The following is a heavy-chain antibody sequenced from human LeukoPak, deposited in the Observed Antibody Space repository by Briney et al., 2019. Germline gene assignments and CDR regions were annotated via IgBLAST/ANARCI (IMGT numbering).Heavy chain of an antibody. D-gene: IGHD6-19*01. CDR1: GHTFTGYY. J-gene: IGHJ4*02. Sequence: ASAKVSCKASGHTFTGYYMHWVRQAPGQGLEWLGWINPNSGVTNYAQKFQGRITMTRDTSITTVYMELSSLTSDDTAMYYCGSGQWLVGVFYWGQGTLVTVSS. CDR2: INPNSGVT. CDR3: GSGQWLVGVFY. V-gene: IGHV1-2*02.